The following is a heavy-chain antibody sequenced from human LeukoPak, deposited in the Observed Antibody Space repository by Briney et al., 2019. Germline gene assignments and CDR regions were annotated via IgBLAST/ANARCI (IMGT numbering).Heavy chain of an antibody. V-gene: IGHV1-46*01. CDR3: ARELAPDY. Sequence: ASVKVSCKASGYTFTSYYMHWVRQAPGQGLEWMGLIRPSGGSTIYAQKFQGRVTMTRDTSISTAYMELSRLRSDDTAVYYCARELAPDYWGQGTLVTVSS. J-gene: IGHJ4*02. CDR2: IRPSGGST. CDR1: GYTFTSYY.